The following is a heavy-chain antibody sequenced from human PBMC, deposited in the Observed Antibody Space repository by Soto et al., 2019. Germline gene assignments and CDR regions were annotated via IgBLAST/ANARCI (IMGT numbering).Heavy chain of an antibody. CDR1: GFTFSNAL. V-gene: IGHV3-15*07. CDR3: TTLGSHYYYHNFDV. CDR2: IKMKSEGATR. Sequence: EVKLVESGGGLVTPGGSLRLSCAASGFTFSNALMNWVRQAPGTGLEWFGLIKMKSEGATRHYAAPVNGSFTISRDDSKLSLYLQMSSLKTEDTAVYYCTTLGSHYYYHNFDVWGQGTTVTVSS. J-gene: IGHJ6*02.